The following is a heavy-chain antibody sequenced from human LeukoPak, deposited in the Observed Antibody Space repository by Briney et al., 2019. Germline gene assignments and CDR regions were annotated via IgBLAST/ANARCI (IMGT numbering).Heavy chain of an antibody. J-gene: IGHJ5*02. CDR1: GYSISSGYY. CDR2: IYHSGST. V-gene: IGHV4-38-2*02. CDR3: ARDYYDSSGLNWFDP. D-gene: IGHD3-22*01. Sequence: SETLSLTCTVSGYSISSGYYWGWIRQPPGKGLEWIGSIYHSGSTNYNPSLKSRVTISVDTSKNQFSLKLSSVTAADTAVYYCARDYYDSSGLNWFDPWGQGTLVTVSS.